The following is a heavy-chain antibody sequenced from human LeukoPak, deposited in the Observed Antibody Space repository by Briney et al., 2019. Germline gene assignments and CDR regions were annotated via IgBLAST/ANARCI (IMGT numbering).Heavy chain of an antibody. V-gene: IGHV1-18*01. CDR3: ARSLDAAAGLANFDY. CDR1: GYTFTSYG. Sequence: ASVRVSCKASGYTFTSYGISWVRQAPGQGLEWMGWISAYNGNTNYAQKLQGRVTMTTGTATSTVYMELRNLRYDDTAVYYCARSLDAAAGLANFDYWGQGTRVTVSS. J-gene: IGHJ4*02. D-gene: IGHD6-25*01. CDR2: ISAYNGNT.